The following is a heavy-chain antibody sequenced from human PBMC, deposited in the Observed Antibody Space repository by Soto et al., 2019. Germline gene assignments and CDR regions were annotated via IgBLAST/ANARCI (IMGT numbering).Heavy chain of an antibody. Sequence: GGSLRLSCAASGFTVSSNYMSWVRQAPGKGLEWVSVIYSGGSTYYADSVKGRFTISRHNSKNTLYLQMNSLRAEDTAMYYCAREVAVAGTYFPYYYGMDVWGQGTTVTVSS. J-gene: IGHJ6*02. CDR3: AREVAVAGTYFPYYYGMDV. V-gene: IGHV3-53*04. CDR1: GFTVSSNY. D-gene: IGHD6-19*01. CDR2: IYSGGST.